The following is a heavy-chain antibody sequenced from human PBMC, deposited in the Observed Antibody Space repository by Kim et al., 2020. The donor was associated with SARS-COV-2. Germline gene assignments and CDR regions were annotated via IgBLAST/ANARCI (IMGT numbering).Heavy chain of an antibody. Sequence: SETLSLTCAVSGASISSSNWWNWVRQSPEKGLEWIAAIYHNGNTEYNPSLETRVTISVDKPKNQFSLKLTPVSAADTALYYCARGGGSRDGDTYRFDYWG. J-gene: IGHJ4*01. CDR1: GASISSSNW. D-gene: IGHD3-16*01. V-gene: IGHV4-4*02. CDR3: ARGGGSRDGDTYRFDY. CDR2: IYHNGNT.